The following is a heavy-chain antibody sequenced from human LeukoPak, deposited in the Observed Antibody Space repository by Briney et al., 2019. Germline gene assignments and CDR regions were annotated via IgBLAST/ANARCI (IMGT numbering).Heavy chain of an antibody. CDR3: ARDLVVVVAATSFNWFDP. CDR2: IKQDGSEK. CDR1: GFTFSSYW. Sequence: GGXLRLSCAASGFTFSSYWMSWVRQAPGKGLEWVANIKQDGSEKYYVDSVKGRFTISRDNAKNSLYLQVNSLRAEDTAVYYCARDLVVVVAATSFNWFDPWGQGTLVTVSS. J-gene: IGHJ5*02. D-gene: IGHD2-15*01. V-gene: IGHV3-7*01.